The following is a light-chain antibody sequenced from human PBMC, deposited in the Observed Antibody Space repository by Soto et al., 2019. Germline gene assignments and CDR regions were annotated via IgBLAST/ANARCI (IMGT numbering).Light chain of an antibody. CDR3: QQYNSWPPIT. Sequence: EKVMTQSPATLSVSPGERATLSCRASQSIDTYLAWYQKKPGQPPSLLIYGASTRATGIPARFSGSGSGTEFPLTISSPQSEDSAVYYCQQYNSWPPITFGQGTRLEIK. CDR2: GAS. CDR1: QSIDTY. J-gene: IGKJ5*01. V-gene: IGKV3-15*01.